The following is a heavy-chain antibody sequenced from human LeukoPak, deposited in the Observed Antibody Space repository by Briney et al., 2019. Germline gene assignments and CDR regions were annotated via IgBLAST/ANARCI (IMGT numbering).Heavy chain of an antibody. V-gene: IGHV5-51*01. CDR1: GYSFSSHW. D-gene: IGHD4-17*01. Sequence: GESLQISCKGSGYSFSSHWIGWVRQMPGKGLEWMGIIYPGDSETKYSPSFQGQVTISADKSISTAYLQWSSLKASDIAMYYCARHLFQDYGPMDVWGQGTTVTVSS. CDR3: ARHLFQDYGPMDV. J-gene: IGHJ6*02. CDR2: IYPGDSET.